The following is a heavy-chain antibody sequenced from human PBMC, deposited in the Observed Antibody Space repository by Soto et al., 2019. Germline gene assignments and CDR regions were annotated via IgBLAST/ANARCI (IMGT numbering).Heavy chain of an antibody. D-gene: IGHD6-19*01. Sequence: QVQLVQSGAEVKKPGSSVKVSCKASGGTFSSYAISWVRQAPGQGLEWMGGIIPIFGTANYAQKSQGRVTXXAXEXXSTACLELRSLRSEDTAVYYCARQKRWLDTGWFDPWGQGTLVTVSS. V-gene: IGHV1-69*12. CDR2: IIPIFGTA. CDR1: GGTFSSYA. J-gene: IGHJ5*02. CDR3: ARQKRWLDTGWFDP.